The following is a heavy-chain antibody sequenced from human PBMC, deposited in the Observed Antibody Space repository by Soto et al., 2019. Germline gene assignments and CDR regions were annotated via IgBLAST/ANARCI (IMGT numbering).Heavy chain of an antibody. V-gene: IGHV3-64D*08. CDR2: ISSNGGST. Sequence: GGSLRFSCSASGFTFSSYAMHWVRQAPGKGLEYVSAISSNGGSTYYADSVKGRFTISRDNSKNTLYLQMSSLRAEDTAVYYCVKGTDIVVVPAAYTYYYYYGMDVWGQGTTVTVSS. CDR1: GFTFSSYA. J-gene: IGHJ6*02. D-gene: IGHD2-2*01. CDR3: VKGTDIVVVPAAYTYYYYYGMDV.